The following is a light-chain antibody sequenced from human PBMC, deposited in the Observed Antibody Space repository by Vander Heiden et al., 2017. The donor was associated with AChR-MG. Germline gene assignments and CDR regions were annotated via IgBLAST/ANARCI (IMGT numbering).Light chain of an antibody. Sequence: SSELTQDPDVSVALGQTVRITCQGDSLRTYYASWYQQKPGQAPVLVIYAKNNRPSGIPDRFSGSSSGNTASLTITGAQAEDEADYYCNSRDSTGNLLVFGTGTKVTVL. V-gene: IGLV3-19*01. CDR3: NSRDSTGNLLV. CDR2: AKN. J-gene: IGLJ1*01. CDR1: SLRTYY.